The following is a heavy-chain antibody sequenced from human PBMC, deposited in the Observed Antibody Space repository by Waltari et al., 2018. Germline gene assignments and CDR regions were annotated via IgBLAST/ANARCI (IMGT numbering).Heavy chain of an antibody. CDR3: ARDPRHGDSRMGLGEFPLFDY. J-gene: IGHJ4*02. CDR1: GYSFSSGYY. V-gene: IGHV4-38-2*02. Sequence: QVQLQESGPGLVKPSETLSLTCAVSGYSFSSGYYWGWIRQPPGKGLGGIGSIYTSGSTYNNPTLKSRVTISVDTSKNQFSLKLSSVTAADTAVYYCARDPRHGDSRMGLGEFPLFDYWGQGTLVTVSS. CDR2: IYTSGST. D-gene: IGHD3-16*01.